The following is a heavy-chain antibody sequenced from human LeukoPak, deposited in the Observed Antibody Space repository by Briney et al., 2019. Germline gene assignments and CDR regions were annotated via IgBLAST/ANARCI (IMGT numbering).Heavy chain of an antibody. D-gene: IGHD4-17*01. V-gene: IGHV4-59*01. CDR3: ARDRDGNYGVYSPSDY. CDR1: GGSMSSYY. J-gene: IGHJ4*02. Sequence: SETLSLTCTVSGGSMSSYYWSWIRQPPGKGLEWIGYIYYSGGTNYNPSLNSRVTISIDTSKNQLSLRLSSVTAADTAVYYCARDRDGNYGVYSPSDYWGQGILVTVSS. CDR2: IYYSGGT.